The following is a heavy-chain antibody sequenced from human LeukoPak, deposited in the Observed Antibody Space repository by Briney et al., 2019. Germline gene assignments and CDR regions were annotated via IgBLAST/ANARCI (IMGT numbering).Heavy chain of an antibody. CDR3: AQIPDRDGYTNFDY. V-gene: IGHV4-39*01. CDR1: GGSISSSSYY. J-gene: IGHJ4*02. CDR2: IYYSGST. D-gene: IGHD5-24*01. Sequence: PSETLSLTCTVSGGSISSSSYYWGWIRQPPGKGLEWIGSIYYSGSTYYNPSLKSRVTISVDTSKNQFSLKLSSVTAADTAVYYCAQIPDRDGYTNFDYWGQGTLVTVSS.